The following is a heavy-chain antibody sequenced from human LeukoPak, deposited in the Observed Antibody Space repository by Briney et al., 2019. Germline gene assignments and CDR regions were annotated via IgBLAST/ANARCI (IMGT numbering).Heavy chain of an antibody. D-gene: IGHD3-9*01. CDR2: ISSSSYI. Sequence: GGSLRLSCAASGFTFSSYSMNWVRQAPGKGLEWVSSISSSSYIYYADSVKGRFTISRDNAKNSLYLQMNSLRAEDTAVYYCARDYYDILTGYLTGNDYWGQGTLVTVSS. V-gene: IGHV3-21*01. CDR1: GFTFSSYS. J-gene: IGHJ4*02. CDR3: ARDYYDILTGYLTGNDY.